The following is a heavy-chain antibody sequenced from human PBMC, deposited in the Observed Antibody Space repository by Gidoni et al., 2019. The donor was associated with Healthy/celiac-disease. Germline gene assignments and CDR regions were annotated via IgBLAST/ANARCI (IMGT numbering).Heavy chain of an antibody. CDR3: ARSYNWNYNWFDP. CDR2: ISYDGSNK. CDR1: GFTFSSYA. J-gene: IGHJ5*02. D-gene: IGHD1-7*01. V-gene: IGHV3-30*04. Sequence: RLSCAASGFTFSSYAMHWVRQAPGKGLEWVAVISYDGSNKYYADSVKGRFTISRDNSKNTLYLQMNSLRAEDTAVYYCARSYNWNYNWFDPWGQGTLVTVSS.